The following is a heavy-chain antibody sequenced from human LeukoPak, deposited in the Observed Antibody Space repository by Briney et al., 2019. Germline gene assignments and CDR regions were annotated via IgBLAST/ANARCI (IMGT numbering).Heavy chain of an antibody. CDR3: VRRGSYGAYFDS. V-gene: IGHV5-51*01. CDR2: IYPGDSDT. CDR1: GYSFTSYW. Sequence: GESLKISCQGSGYSFTSYWIGWVRQMPGKGLEWMGIIYPGDSDTRYSPSFQGQVTISADKSISTAYLQWRSLKASDSAMYYCVRRGSYGAYFDSWGQGTLVTFSS. D-gene: IGHD4-17*01. J-gene: IGHJ4*02.